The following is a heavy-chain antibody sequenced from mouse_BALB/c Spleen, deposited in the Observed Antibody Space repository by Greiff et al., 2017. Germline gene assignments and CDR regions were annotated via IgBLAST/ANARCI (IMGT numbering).Heavy chain of an antibody. CDR1: GFSLTSYG. CDR2: IWRGGST. D-gene: IGHD2-10*02. Sequence: QVQLKQSGPSLVQPSQSLSITCTVSGFSLTSYGVHWVRQSPGKGLEWLGVIWRGGSTDYNAAFMSRLSITKDNSKSQVFFKMNSLQADDTAIYYCAKKRRYGNYDYAMDYWGQGTSVTVSS. V-gene: IGHV2-5-1*01. J-gene: IGHJ4*01. CDR3: AKKRRYGNYDYAMDY.